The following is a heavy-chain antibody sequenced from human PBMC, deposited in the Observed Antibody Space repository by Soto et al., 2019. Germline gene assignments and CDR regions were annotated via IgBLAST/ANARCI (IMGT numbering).Heavy chain of an antibody. D-gene: IGHD3-10*01. CDR1: GGSISSYY. CDR3: ARVSIGAVRGVMPFDY. Sequence: SETLSLTCTVSGGSISSYYWSWIRQPPGKGLEWIGFIYYSGSTNYNPSLKSRVVMSVDTSKNQFSLKLSSVTAADTAVYYCARVSIGAVRGVMPFDYWGQGTLVTVSS. V-gene: IGHV4-59*01. CDR2: IYYSGST. J-gene: IGHJ4*02.